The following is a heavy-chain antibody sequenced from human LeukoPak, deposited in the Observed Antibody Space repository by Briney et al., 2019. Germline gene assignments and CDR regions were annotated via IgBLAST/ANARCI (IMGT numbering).Heavy chain of an antibody. D-gene: IGHD1-1*01. CDR3: ARGRLERLIDY. J-gene: IGHJ4*02. Sequence: SETLSLTCTVSGGSISSSSYYWGWIRQPPGKGLEWIGSIYYSGSTNYNPSLKSRVTITVDTSKNQFSLKLSSVTAADTAVYYCARGRLERLIDYWGQGTLVTVSS. V-gene: IGHV4-39*07. CDR2: IYYSGST. CDR1: GGSISSSSYY.